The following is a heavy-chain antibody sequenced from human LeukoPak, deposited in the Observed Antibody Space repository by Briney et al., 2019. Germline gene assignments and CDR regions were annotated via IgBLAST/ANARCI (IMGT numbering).Heavy chain of an antibody. Sequence: GGSLRLSCAASGPTFSMYWMSWVRQAPGKGLEWVANIKEDGSEKYYVDSVKGRFTISRDNAKNSLYLQMNSLRAEDTAVYYCARQQHSGSYGYFDSWGQGTLVSVSS. CDR2: IKEDGSEK. CDR1: GPTFSMYW. D-gene: IGHD1-26*01. CDR3: ARQQHSGSYGYFDS. V-gene: IGHV3-7*01. J-gene: IGHJ4*02.